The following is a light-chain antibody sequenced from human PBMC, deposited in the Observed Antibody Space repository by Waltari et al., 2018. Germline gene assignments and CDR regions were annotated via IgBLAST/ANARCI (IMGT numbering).Light chain of an antibody. CDR3: QQYYEWPLT. Sequence: PPCRASTSVSSTLAWYQQKPGQPPRLLIYGASTRATATPARFSGSGSGTEFTLAISSLQSEDFAVYYCQQYYEWPLTFGGGTKVEIK. V-gene: IGKV3D-15*01. J-gene: IGKJ4*01. CDR2: GAS. CDR1: TSVSST.